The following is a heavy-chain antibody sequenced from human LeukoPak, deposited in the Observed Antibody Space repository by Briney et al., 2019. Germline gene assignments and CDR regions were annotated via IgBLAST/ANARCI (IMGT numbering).Heavy chain of an antibody. Sequence: SETLSLTXTVSGGSISSGDYYWSWIRQPPGKGLEWIGYIYYSGSTYYNPSLKSRVTISVDTSKNQFSLKLSSVTAADTAVYYCARALDRNRAGDYFDYWGQGTLVTVSS. J-gene: IGHJ4*02. CDR2: IYYSGST. D-gene: IGHD1/OR15-1a*01. V-gene: IGHV4-30-4*08. CDR1: GGSISSGDYY. CDR3: ARALDRNRAGDYFDY.